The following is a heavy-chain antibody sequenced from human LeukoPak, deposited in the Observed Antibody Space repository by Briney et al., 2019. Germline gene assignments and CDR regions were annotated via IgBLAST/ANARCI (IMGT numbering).Heavy chain of an antibody. V-gene: IGHV1-2*02. CDR2: INPNSGGT. J-gene: IGHJ6*03. CDR3: ASKRAPPYYYYMDV. CDR1: GYTFTSYY. Sequence: ASVKVSCKASGYTFTSYYMHWVRQAPGQGLEWMGWINPNSGGTNYAQKFQGRVTMTRDTSISTAYMELSRLRSDDTAVYYCASKRAPPYYYYMDVWGKGTTVTVSS.